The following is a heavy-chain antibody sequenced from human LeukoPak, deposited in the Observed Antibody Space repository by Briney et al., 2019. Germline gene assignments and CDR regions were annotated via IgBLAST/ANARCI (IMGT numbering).Heavy chain of an antibody. CDR2: INSDGSST. CDR3: AKDYSYSYYMDV. J-gene: IGHJ6*03. Sequence: PGGSLRLSCAASGFTFSSYWMHWVRQAPGKGLVWVSRINSDGSSTSYADSVKGRFTISRDNAKNTLYLQMNSLRAEDTAVYYCAKDYSYSYYMDVWGKGTTVTVSS. D-gene: IGHD4-11*01. CDR1: GFTFSSYW. V-gene: IGHV3-74*01.